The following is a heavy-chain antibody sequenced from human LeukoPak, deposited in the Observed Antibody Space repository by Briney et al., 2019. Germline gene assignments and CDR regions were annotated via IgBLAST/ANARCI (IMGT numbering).Heavy chain of an antibody. Sequence: ASVKVSCKASGYTFTSYDINWVRQATGQGLEWMGWMNPNSGNTGYAQKFQGRVTITTDESTSTAYMELSSLRSEDTAVYYCARFGVVIGYDYWGQGTLVTMSS. J-gene: IGHJ4*02. V-gene: IGHV1-8*01. D-gene: IGHD3-3*01. CDR2: MNPNSGNT. CDR3: ARFGVVIGYDY. CDR1: GYTFTSYD.